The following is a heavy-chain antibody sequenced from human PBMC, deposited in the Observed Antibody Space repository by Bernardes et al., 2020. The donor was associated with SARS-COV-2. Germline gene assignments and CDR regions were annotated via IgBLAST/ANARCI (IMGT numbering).Heavy chain of an antibody. CDR3: IRENWD. CDR2: IKQDGSEK. J-gene: IGHJ4*02. D-gene: IGHD7-27*01. V-gene: IGHV3-7*01. CDR1: GFTFNLFW. Sequence: GGSLRLSRAASGFTFNLFWMTWVRQAPGKGLEWVANIKQDGSEKYYVDSVRGRFIISRDNAKNSLYLQMNGLRADDTAVYYCIRENWDWGQGTLVTVSS.